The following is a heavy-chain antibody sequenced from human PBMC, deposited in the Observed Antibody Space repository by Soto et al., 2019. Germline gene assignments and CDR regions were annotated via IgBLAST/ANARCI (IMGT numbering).Heavy chain of an antibody. Sequence: SETLSLTCTVSRGSISSGDYYWRWIRQPPGKGLEWIGYIYYSGSTYYNPSLKSRVTISVDTSKNQFSLKLSSVTAADTAVYYCARVPGYSSPYYGMDVWGQGTTVTVYS. V-gene: IGHV4-30-4*01. CDR2: IYYSGST. CDR1: RGSISSGDYY. CDR3: ARVPGYSSPYYGMDV. D-gene: IGHD6-13*01. J-gene: IGHJ6*02.